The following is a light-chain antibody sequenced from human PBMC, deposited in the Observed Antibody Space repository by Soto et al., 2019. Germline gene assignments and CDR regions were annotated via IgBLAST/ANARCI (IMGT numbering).Light chain of an antibody. CDR3: MQRMEFPAT. J-gene: IGKJ2*01. Sequence: DIVMTQTPLSLPVTPGEPASISCRSSQSLLDSDDGNTYLDWYLQKPGQSPQLLIYTVSYRASGVPDRFSGGGSGTDFTLKISRVEAEDVGVYYCMQRMEFPATFGQGTKLEI. CDR2: TVS. CDR1: QSLLDSDDGNTY. V-gene: IGKV2-40*01.